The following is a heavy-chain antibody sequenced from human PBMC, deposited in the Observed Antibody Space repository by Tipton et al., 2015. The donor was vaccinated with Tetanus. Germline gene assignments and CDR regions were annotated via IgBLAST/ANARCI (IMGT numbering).Heavy chain of an antibody. J-gene: IGHJ4*02. CDR3: ARSAHFASWYD. V-gene: IGHV3-48*02. CDR1: GFNFSTNS. D-gene: IGHD6-13*01. CDR2: ISSGSSII. Sequence: SLRLSCVGSGFNFSTNSMNWVRQAPGKGLEWIAYISSGSSIIFYADAVRGRFFISRDNTKNPLSLQMNSLKDDDTAVYYCARSAHFASWYDWGPGTRVTVSS.